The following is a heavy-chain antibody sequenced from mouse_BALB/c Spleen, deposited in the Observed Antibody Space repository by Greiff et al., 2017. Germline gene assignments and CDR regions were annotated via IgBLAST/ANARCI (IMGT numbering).Heavy chain of an antibody. D-gene: IGHD1-1*01. Sequence: VQLKESGPGLVAPSQSLSITCTVSGFSLTSYGVHWVRQPPGKGLEWLGVIWAGGSTNYNSALMSRLSISKDNSKSQVFLKMNSLQTDDTAMYYCARDSLLLRWAMDYWGQGTSVTVSS. CDR2: IWAGGST. J-gene: IGHJ4*01. CDR3: ARDSLLLRWAMDY. V-gene: IGHV2-9*02. CDR1: GFSLTSYG.